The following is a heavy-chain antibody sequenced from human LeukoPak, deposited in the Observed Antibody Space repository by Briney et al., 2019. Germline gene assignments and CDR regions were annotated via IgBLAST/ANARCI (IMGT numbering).Heavy chain of an antibody. V-gene: IGHV3-30*18. Sequence: PGRSLRLSCAASGFTFSRYGMHWVRQAPGKGLEWVAVISYDGSHKSYADSVKGRFTISRDNSKSTLYLQMNSLRGEDTAVYYCAKVLYYDSSGSSDYYYYGMDVWGQGTSVTVS. CDR1: GFTFSRYG. D-gene: IGHD3-22*01. CDR2: ISYDGSHK. J-gene: IGHJ6*02. CDR3: AKVLYYDSSGSSDYYYYGMDV.